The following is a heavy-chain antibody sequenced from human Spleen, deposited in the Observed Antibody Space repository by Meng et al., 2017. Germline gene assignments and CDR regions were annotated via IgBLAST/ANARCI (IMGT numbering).Heavy chain of an antibody. Sequence: GGSLRLSCAASGFTFSSYAMHWVRQAPGKGLEWVAVISYDGSNKYYADSVKGRFTISRDNSKNTLYLQMNSLRAEDTAVYYCARGPSIVVVVAATAYYFDYWGQGTLVTVSS. D-gene: IGHD2-15*01. CDR2: ISYDGSNK. CDR3: ARGPSIVVVVAATAYYFDY. CDR1: GFTFSSYA. J-gene: IGHJ4*02. V-gene: IGHV3-30*04.